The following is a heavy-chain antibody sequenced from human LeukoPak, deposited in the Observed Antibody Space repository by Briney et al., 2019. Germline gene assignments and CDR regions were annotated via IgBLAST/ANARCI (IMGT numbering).Heavy chain of an antibody. D-gene: IGHD4-17*01. J-gene: IGHJ5*02. Sequence: SETLSLTCSVSGASISRTTHYWGWIRQPPGKGLEWIGSVFHTGTAYYNPSLRSRVTLSVDTSKNQFSLKMSSVTAADTAVYYCTKNDVGDYGTWGQGTLVAVSS. CDR3: TKNDVGDYGT. CDR1: GASISRTTHY. CDR2: VFHTGTA. V-gene: IGHV4-39*01.